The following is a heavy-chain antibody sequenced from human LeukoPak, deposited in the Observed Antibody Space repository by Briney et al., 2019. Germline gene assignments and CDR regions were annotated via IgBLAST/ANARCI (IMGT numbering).Heavy chain of an antibody. D-gene: IGHD1-14*01. J-gene: IGHJ4*02. CDR3: TRDRSRAEDD. CDR2: MNQGGSDK. Sequence: GGSLRLSCAASGFTFSGHWMSWVRQAPGKGLEWVANMNQGGSDKYYVDSVKGRFTISRDIANNLLYLQMNSPRGEDTAVYYCTRDRSRAEDDWGQGTLVTVSS. CDR1: GFTFSGHW. V-gene: IGHV3-7*01.